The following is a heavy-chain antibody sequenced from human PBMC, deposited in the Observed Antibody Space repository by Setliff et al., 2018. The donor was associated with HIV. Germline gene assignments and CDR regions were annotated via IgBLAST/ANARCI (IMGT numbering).Heavy chain of an antibody. CDR1: GYTFTTYG. D-gene: IGHD6-19*01. CDR2: ISTYSDET. CDR3: ARLGSGWSDSYYYAMDV. Sequence: ASVKVSCKPSGYTFTTYGLSWVRQAPGQGLEWMGWISTYSDETSYSQNLQGRLTMTTDTSTGTAYMELSSLRSEDTAVYYCARLGSGWSDSYYYAMDVWGQGTTVTVSS. J-gene: IGHJ6*02. V-gene: IGHV1-18*01.